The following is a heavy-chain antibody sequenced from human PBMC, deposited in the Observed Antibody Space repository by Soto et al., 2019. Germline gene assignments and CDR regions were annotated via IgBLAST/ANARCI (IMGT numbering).Heavy chain of an antibody. Sequence: SETLSLTCAVSGGYISGGYYSWSWIRQPPGKGLEWIGFIYNSGSTYYNSSLKSRVTISVDRSKNHFFLNLTSVTAADTAVYYCASGALRFLEIPYGMDVWGQGTTVTVSS. CDR3: ASGALRFLEIPYGMDV. D-gene: IGHD3-3*01. V-gene: IGHV4-30-2*01. CDR1: GGYISGGYYS. CDR2: IYNSGST. J-gene: IGHJ6*02.